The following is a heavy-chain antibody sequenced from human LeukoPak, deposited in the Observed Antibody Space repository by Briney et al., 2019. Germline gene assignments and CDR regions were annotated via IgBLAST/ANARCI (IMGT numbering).Heavy chain of an antibody. Sequence: PSGTLSLTCAVSGGSISSSNWWSWVRQPPGKGLEWIGEIYHSGSTNYNPPLKRRITISVAKSKNQFSLKLSSVTAADTAVYYCARAGAGITMVRGVITPPYYYYMDVWGKGTTVTVSS. V-gene: IGHV4-4*02. CDR1: GGSISSSNW. J-gene: IGHJ6*03. D-gene: IGHD3-10*01. CDR3: ARAGAGITMVRGVITPPYYYYMDV. CDR2: IYHSGST.